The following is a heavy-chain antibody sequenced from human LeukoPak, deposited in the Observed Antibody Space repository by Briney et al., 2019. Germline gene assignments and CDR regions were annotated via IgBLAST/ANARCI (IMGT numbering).Heavy chain of an antibody. J-gene: IGHJ5*02. CDR1: GYTFSSYA. CDR2: IIPILGIA. CDR3: ARDSPNRAVDP. D-gene: IGHD1-14*01. V-gene: IGHV1-69*04. Sequence: GASVKVSCKASGYTFSSYAISWVRQAPGQGLEWMGRIIPILGIANYAQKFQGRVTITADKSTSTAYMELSSLRSEDTAVYYCARDSPNRAVDPWGQGTLVTVSS.